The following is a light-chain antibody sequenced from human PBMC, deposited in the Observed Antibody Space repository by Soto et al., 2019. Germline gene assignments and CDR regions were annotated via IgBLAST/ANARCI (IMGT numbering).Light chain of an antibody. CDR1: QNISKY. V-gene: IGKV1-5*01. J-gene: IGKJ1*01. Sequence: DIQMIQSPATLSASVGDRITITCRASQNISKYVAWYQQTSGKAPNLLIYAASDLQSGVPSRFSGSGSGTEFSLPIISLLPNESATYYCQHYNYRSSAFGQGTKVDVK. CDR3: QHYNYRSSA. CDR2: AAS.